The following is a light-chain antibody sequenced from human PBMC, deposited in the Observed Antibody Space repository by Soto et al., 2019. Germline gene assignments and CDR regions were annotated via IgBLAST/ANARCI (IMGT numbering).Light chain of an antibody. CDR2: DDN. CDR1: MSNIEYNF. CDR3: GTWDSSLNARV. J-gene: IGLJ3*02. V-gene: IGLV1-51*01. Sequence: QSLLTQPASVSAAPGQQVTISCSGSMSNIEYNFVSWYQQFPGKGPKLLIYDDNKRPSGIPDRFSASKSGTSATLGVTGLQTGDEATYYCGTWDSSLNARVFGGGTQLTVL.